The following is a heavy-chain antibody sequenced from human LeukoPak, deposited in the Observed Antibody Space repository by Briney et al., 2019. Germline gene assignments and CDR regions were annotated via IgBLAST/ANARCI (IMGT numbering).Heavy chain of an antibody. Sequence: GASVKVSCKASGYTFTGYYMHWVRQAPGQGLEWMGWINPNSGGTNYAQKFQGRVTMTRDTSISTAYMELSRLRPDDTAVYYCARDDSSSWSREDYWGQGTLVTVSS. V-gene: IGHV1-2*02. CDR1: GYTFTGYY. J-gene: IGHJ4*02. CDR3: ARDDSSSWSREDY. D-gene: IGHD6-13*01. CDR2: INPNSGGT.